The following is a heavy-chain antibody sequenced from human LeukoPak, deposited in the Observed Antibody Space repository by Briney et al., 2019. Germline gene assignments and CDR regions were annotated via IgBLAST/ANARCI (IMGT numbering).Heavy chain of an antibody. D-gene: IGHD5-18*01. Sequence: GRSLRLSCAGSGFIFNNYAMHWVRQPPGKGLEWVSGISWNSGSIDYADSVKGRFTISRDNSKNTLYLQMNSLRAEDTAVYYCAKERGYSYGAFDYWGQGTLVTVSS. J-gene: IGHJ4*02. CDR3: AKERGYSYGAFDY. V-gene: IGHV3-9*01. CDR2: ISWNSGSI. CDR1: GFIFNNYA.